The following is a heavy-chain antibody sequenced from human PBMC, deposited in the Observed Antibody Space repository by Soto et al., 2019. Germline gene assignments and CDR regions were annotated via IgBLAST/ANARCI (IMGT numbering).Heavy chain of an antibody. CDR2: ISYDGSNK. D-gene: IGHD5-12*01. V-gene: IGHV3-30*18. CDR1: GFTFSSYG. J-gene: IGHJ4*02. CDR3: AKGDSRWLQAYAFDY. Sequence: VGSLRLSCAASGFTFSSYGMHWVRQAPGKGLEWVAVISYDGSNKYYADSVKGRFTISRDNSKNTLYLQMNSLRAEDTAVYYCAKGDSRWLQAYAFDYWGQGTLVTVSS.